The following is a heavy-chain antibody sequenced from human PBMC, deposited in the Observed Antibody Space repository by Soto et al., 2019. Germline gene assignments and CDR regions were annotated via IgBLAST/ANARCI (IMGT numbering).Heavy chain of an antibody. V-gene: IGHV3-23*01. J-gene: IGHJ5*02. D-gene: IGHD1-26*01. Sequence: GGSLRLSCAASGFTFSSYAMSWVRQAPGKGLEWVSSITGSCSSTFYADSPNGRFSISRDNSKNTLYLQMNSLRAEDTAVYYCAKDWDGGWFEPWGQGTLVTVSS. CDR1: GFTFSSYA. CDR3: AKDWDGGWFEP. CDR2: ITGSCSST.